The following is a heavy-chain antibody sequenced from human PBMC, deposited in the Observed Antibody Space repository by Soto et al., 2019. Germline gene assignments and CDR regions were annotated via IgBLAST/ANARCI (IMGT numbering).Heavy chain of an antibody. Sequence: ASVKVSCKASGYTFTSYGISWVRQAPGQGLEWMGWISAYNGNANYAQKLQGRVTMTTDTSTSTAYMELSSLRSEDTAVYYCASFDRFGELLSQNWFDPWGQGTLVTVSS. J-gene: IGHJ5*02. D-gene: IGHD3-10*01. CDR2: ISAYNGNA. CDR3: ASFDRFGELLSQNWFDP. CDR1: GYTFTSYG. V-gene: IGHV1-18*01.